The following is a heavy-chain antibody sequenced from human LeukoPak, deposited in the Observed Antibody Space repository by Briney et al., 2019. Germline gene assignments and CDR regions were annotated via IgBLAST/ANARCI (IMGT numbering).Heavy chain of an antibody. J-gene: IGHJ4*02. CDR1: GFTFSSYG. CDR2: ISGSGGST. CDR3: AKIPYSSSWIDH. V-gene: IGHV3-23*01. Sequence: GGSLRLSCAASGFTFSSYGMSWVRQAPGKGLEWVSAISGSGGSTYYADSVKGRFTISRDNSKNTLYLQMNSLRAEDTAVYYCAKIPYSSSWIDHWGQGTLVTVSS. D-gene: IGHD6-13*01.